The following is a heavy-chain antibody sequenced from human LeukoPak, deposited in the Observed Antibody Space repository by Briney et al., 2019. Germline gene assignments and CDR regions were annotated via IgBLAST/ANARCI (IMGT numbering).Heavy chain of an antibody. CDR2: MHHSGST. V-gene: IGHV4-38-2*01. J-gene: IGHJ4*02. CDR1: GYSISSGYY. Sequence: SETLSLTCAVSGYSISSGYYWGWIRQPPGKGLEWIGSMHHSGSTDYNPSLKRRVTISVDTSKNQSSLKLRSVTAADTAVYYCARHSGYDILTGYYPWYFDYWGQGTLVTVSS. CDR3: ARHSGYDILTGYYPWYFDY. D-gene: IGHD3-9*01.